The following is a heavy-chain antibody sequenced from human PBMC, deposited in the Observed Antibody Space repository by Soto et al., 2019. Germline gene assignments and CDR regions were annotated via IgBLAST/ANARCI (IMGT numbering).Heavy chain of an antibody. J-gene: IGHJ4*02. D-gene: IGHD2-2*01. CDR1: GFTFSSYS. CDR3: AKTFYQRLLGEVFGS. V-gene: IGHV3-48*01. Sequence: GGSLRLSCAASGFTFSSYSMNWVRQAPGKGLEWASDVSASGSNTDYADSVKGRFTISRDSSRNTVYLQLNSLRTEDTAVYYCAKTFYQRLLGEVFGSWGQGTQVTVSS. CDR2: VSASGSNT.